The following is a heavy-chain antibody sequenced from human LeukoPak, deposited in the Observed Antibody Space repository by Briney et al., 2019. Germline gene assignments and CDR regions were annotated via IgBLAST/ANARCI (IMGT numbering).Heavy chain of an antibody. CDR1: GFTFSSHW. J-gene: IGHJ4*02. Sequence: GGSLRLSCAASGFTFSSHWMHWVRQAPGKGLVWVSRSNSDGSTTSYGDSVKGRFTISRDNAKSTLYLQMNSLRDEDTAVYYCSRGPGVPGRFFVGDQWGQGTLVTVSS. V-gene: IGHV3-74*01. D-gene: IGHD3-10*01. CDR3: SRGPGVPGRFFVGDQ. CDR2: SNSDGSTT.